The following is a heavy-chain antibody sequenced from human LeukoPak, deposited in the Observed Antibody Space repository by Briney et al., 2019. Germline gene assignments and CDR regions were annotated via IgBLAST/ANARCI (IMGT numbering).Heavy chain of an antibody. CDR1: GGSFSGYY. V-gene: IGHV4-34*01. CDR2: TNHSGST. J-gene: IGHJ4*02. CDR3: ARGLHYYDSSGYYI. D-gene: IGHD3-22*01. Sequence: SGTLSLTCAVYGGSFSGYYWSWIRQPPGKGLEWIGETNHSGSTNYNPSLKSRVTISVDTSKNQFSLKLSSVTAADTAVYYCARGLHYYDSSGYYIWGQGTLVTVSS.